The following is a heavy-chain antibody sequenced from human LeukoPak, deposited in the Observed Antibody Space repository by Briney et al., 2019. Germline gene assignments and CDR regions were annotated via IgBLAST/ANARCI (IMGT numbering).Heavy chain of an antibody. V-gene: IGHV3-23*01. D-gene: IGHD3-10*01. CDR2: IHGNGGST. CDR3: AKSPWAWGSYYSFFDY. CDR1: GFTFSSYA. J-gene: IGHJ4*02. Sequence: PGGPLRLSCAASGFTFSSYAMRWVRQAPGKGLEWVSAIHGNGGSTYYADSVKGRFTIPRHNSRNTLYLQMNSLRAEDTAVYYCAKSPWAWGSYYSFFDYWGQGTLVTVSS.